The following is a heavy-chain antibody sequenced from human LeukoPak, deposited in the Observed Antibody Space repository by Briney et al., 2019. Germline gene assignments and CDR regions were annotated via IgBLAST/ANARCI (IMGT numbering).Heavy chain of an antibody. J-gene: IGHJ4*02. D-gene: IGHD3-3*01. CDR3: ATDRAVFGVATFGHYFGY. V-gene: IGHV1-2*02. Sequence: ASVKVSCKASGYTFTDYFIHWVRQAPGQGLEWTGWINPAGGGTNSAQKFQGRVTMTRDTSISTAYMELSRLTSDDAAVYYCATDRAVFGVATFGHYFGYWGQGTLVIVSS. CDR2: INPAGGGT. CDR1: GYTFTDYF.